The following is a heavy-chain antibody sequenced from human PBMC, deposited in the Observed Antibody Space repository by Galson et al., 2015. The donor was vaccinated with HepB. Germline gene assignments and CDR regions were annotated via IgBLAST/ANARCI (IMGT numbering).Heavy chain of an antibody. CDR3: ARQGYSSGRERQQRDDY. CDR1: GYSFTSYW. V-gene: IGHV5-10-1*01. CDR2: IDPSDSYT. Sequence: QSGAEVKKPGESLRISCKGSGYSFTSYWISWVRQMPGKGLEWMGRIDPSDSYTNYSPSFQGHVTISADKSISTAYLQWSSLKASDTAMYYCARQGYSSGRERQQRDDYWGQGTLVTVSS. D-gene: IGHD6-25*01. J-gene: IGHJ4*02.